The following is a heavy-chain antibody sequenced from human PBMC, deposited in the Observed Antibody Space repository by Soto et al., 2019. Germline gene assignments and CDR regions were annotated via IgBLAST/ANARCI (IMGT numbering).Heavy chain of an antibody. D-gene: IGHD3-16*02. CDR1: GGSISSYY. V-gene: IGHV4-59*08. J-gene: IGHJ3*02. CDR3: ARTMTYYDYIWGSYPRGSFDI. Sequence: SETLSLTCTVSGGSISSYYWSWIRQPPGKGLEWIGYIYYSGSTNYNPSLKSRVTISVDTSKNQFSLKLSSVTAADTAVYYCARTMTYYDYIWGSYPRGSFDIWGQGTMVTVSS. CDR2: IYYSGST.